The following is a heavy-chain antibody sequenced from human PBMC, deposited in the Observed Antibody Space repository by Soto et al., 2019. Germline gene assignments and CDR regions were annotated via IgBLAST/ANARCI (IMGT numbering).Heavy chain of an antibody. CDR2: ISSSGAFT. D-gene: IGHD3-10*01. V-gene: IGHV3-23*01. J-gene: IGHJ4*02. CDR3: VKHQVSLVRGLSLFDY. Sequence: PGGSLRLSCAASGFTFSSYAMSWVRQAPGKGLEWVSTISSSGAFTYHADSVRGRLTISRDNSKNTVYLQMNSLRAEDTAVYYCVKHQVSLVRGLSLFDYWGQGSLVIVSS. CDR1: GFTFSSYA.